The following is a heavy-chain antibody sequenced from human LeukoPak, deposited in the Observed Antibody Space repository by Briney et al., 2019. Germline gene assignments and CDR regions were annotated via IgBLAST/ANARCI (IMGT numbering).Heavy chain of an antibody. CDR2: INSDGSST. CDR1: GFTFSAYW. CDR3: AREGTGDHFDY. V-gene: IGHV3-74*01. J-gene: IGHJ4*02. D-gene: IGHD7-27*01. Sequence: GGSLRLSCATSGFTFSAYWMRWVRQSPGKGLVWVSRINSDGSSTSYADSVKGRFTISRDIPKNTLYLQMNSLRAEDTAVYYCAREGTGDHFDYWGQGTLVTVSS.